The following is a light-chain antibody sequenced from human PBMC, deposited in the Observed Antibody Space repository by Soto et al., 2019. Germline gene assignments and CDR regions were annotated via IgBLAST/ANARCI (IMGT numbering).Light chain of an antibody. CDR3: QQYDNFPPT. J-gene: IGKJ4*01. CDR2: KAS. Sequence: DIQMTQSPSTLSGSVGDRVTITCRASQTISSWLAWYQQKPGKAPKLLIYKASTLKSGVPSRFSGSGSGTEFTLTINSLQPEDFATYYCQQYDNFPPTFGGGTKVDIK. V-gene: IGKV1-5*03. CDR1: QTISSW.